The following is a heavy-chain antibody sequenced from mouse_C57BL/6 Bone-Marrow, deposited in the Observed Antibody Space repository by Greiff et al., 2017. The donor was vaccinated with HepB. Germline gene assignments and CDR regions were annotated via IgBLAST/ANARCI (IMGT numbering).Heavy chain of an antibody. Sequence: EVQLQQSGPVLVKPGASVKMSCKASGYTFTDYYMNWVKQSHGKSLEWIGVINPYNGGTSYNQKFKGKATLTVDKSSSTAYMELNSLTSEDSAVYYCARPITTVVATRAMDYWGQGTSVTVSS. CDR2: INPYNGGT. V-gene: IGHV1-19*01. CDR3: ARPITTVVATRAMDY. J-gene: IGHJ4*01. CDR1: GYTFTDYY. D-gene: IGHD1-1*01.